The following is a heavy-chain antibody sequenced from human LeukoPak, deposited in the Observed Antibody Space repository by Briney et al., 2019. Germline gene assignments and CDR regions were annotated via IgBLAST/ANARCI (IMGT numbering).Heavy chain of an antibody. CDR1: GFTFSTYA. D-gene: IGHD2-2*01. CDR3: AKRPDCSTTNCFRFEY. V-gene: IGHV3-23*01. Sequence: GGSLRLSCAASGFTFSTYAMSWVRQAPGQGLEWVSSINGDGGSTYYAESVKGRFTVSRDNSKDTLYLQMDSLRAEDTAVYYCAKRPDCSTTNCFRFEYWGQGTLVTVSS. CDR2: INGDGGST. J-gene: IGHJ4*02.